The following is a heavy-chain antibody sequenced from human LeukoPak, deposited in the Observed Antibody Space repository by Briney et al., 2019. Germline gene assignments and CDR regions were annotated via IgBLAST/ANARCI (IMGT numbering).Heavy chain of an antibody. J-gene: IGHJ5*02. CDR3: ARETIAYYYDSSGYWFDP. V-gene: IGHV1-18*01. D-gene: IGHD3-22*01. CDR1: GYTFTSYG. Sequence: ASVKVSCEASGYTFTSYGISWVRQAPGQGLEWMGWISAYNGNTNYAQKLQGRVTMTTDTSTSTAYMELRSLRSDDTAVYYCARETIAYYYDSSGYWFDPWGQGTLVTVSS. CDR2: ISAYNGNT.